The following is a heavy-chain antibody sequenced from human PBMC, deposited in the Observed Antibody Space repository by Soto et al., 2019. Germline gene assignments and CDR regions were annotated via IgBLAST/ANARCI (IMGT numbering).Heavy chain of an antibody. CDR1: GGSISSGVYS. V-gene: IGHV4-30-2*01. Sequence: QLQLQESGSGLVKPSQTLSLTCAVSGGSISSGVYSWSWIRQPPGKGLEWIVYIYHSGSTYYNPSLKSRGTSSVDRSKNQFSLKLSSVTAAYTAVYYCASMSPTVCPAFDIWGPGTIVTVSS. D-gene: IGHD4-17*01. J-gene: IGHJ3*02. CDR3: ASMSPTVCPAFDI. CDR2: IYHSGST.